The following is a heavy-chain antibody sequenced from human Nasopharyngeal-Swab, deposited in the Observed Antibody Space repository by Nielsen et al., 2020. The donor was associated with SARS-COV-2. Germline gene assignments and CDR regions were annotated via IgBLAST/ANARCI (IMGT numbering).Heavy chain of an antibody. D-gene: IGHD6-13*01. CDR1: GFTFGDYA. Sequence: GESLKISCAASGFTFGDYAVSWFRQAPGKGLEWVGIIRGEGYGGTTEYAASVGGRFSISRDDSKSIAYLQMNSLKTEDTAVYFCARHRTGYSTRFPIYWGHGTLVTVAS. V-gene: IGHV3-49*03. CDR2: IRGEGYGGTT. CDR3: ARHRTGYSTRFPIY. J-gene: IGHJ4*01.